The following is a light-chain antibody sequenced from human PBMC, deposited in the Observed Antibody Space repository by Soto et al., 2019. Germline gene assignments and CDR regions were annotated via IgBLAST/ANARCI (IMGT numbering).Light chain of an antibody. Sequence: EIVLTQSPATLSLSPGERATLSCRASQSVSSSLAWYQQKPGQAPRLLVYAASNRATGIPARFSGSGSETYFPLTICSLEPEDFAVCYCQQRSNWPPGGVTFRPGTKVDLK. J-gene: IGKJ3*01. V-gene: IGKV3-11*01. CDR3: QQRSNWPPGGVT. CDR1: QSVSSS. CDR2: AAS.